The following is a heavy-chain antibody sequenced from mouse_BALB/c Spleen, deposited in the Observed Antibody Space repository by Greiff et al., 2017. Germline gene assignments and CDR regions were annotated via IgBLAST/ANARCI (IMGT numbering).Heavy chain of an antibody. D-gene: IGHD1-1*01. J-gene: IGHJ3*01. CDR1: GYAFTNYL. Sequence: VQLQESGAELVRPGTSVKVSCKASGYAFTNYLIEWVKQRPGQGLEWIGVINPGSGGTNYNEKFKGKATLTADKSSSTAYMQLSSLTSDDSAVYFCARDRNGSSPFAYWGQGTLVTVSA. CDR3: ARDRNGSSPFAY. V-gene: IGHV1-54*01. CDR2: INPGSGGT.